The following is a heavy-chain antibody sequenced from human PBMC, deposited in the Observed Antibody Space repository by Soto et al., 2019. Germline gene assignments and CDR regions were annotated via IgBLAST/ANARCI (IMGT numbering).Heavy chain of an antibody. J-gene: IGHJ4*02. D-gene: IGHD6-13*01. CDR2: SIPIFGTA. CDR3: ARDRGVDSSSLYYLYYFDY. V-gene: IGHV1-69*01. CDR1: GGTFSSYA. Sequence: QVQLVQSGAEVKKPGSSVKVSCKASGGTFSSYAISWVRQAPGQGLEWMGGSIPIFGTANYAQKFQGRVTITEDESTSTAYMELSSLRSEDTAVYDCARDRGVDSSSLYYLYYFDYWGQGTLVTVSS.